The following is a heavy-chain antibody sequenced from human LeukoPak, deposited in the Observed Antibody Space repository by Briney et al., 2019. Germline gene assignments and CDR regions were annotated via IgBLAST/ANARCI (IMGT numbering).Heavy chain of an antibody. J-gene: IGHJ2*01. CDR3: ARDQTGYQKWYFDL. CDR1: GFTVSNNY. Sequence: GGSLRLSCAASGFTVSNNYMSWVRQAPGKGLEWVSVTYSGGTTYYADSVKGRFTISRDNSKNTVYLQMNSLRAEDTAVYYCARDQTGYQKWYFDLWGRGTLVSVSS. CDR2: TYSGGTT. V-gene: IGHV3-53*01. D-gene: IGHD5-18*01.